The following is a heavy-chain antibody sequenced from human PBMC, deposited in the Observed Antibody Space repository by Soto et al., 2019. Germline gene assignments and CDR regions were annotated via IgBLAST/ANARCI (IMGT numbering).Heavy chain of an antibody. J-gene: IGHJ6*04. Sequence: HPGGSLRLSCEDSGFTFSSYTMNWVRRAPGKGLEWVSRINSDGSSTSYADSVKGRFTISRDNAKNTLYLQMNSLRAEDTAVYYCARDDVLCDGGRCYGVPLDVWGKGTTVTVSS. CDR2: INSDGSST. CDR3: ARDDVLCDGGRCYGVPLDV. CDR1: GFTFSSYT. V-gene: IGHV3-74*01. D-gene: IGHD2-15*01.